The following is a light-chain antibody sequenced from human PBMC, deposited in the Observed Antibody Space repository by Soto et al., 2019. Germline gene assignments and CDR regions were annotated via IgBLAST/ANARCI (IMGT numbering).Light chain of an antibody. CDR2: KAS. CDR1: HSFSSW. V-gene: IGKV1-5*03. J-gene: IGKJ5*01. Sequence: DIKMTQAPSTLTASVGDRVTITCRGSHSFSSWLAWYQQKTGKAPKLLIYKASSLESGVPSRFSGSGSGTEFTLTISSLQPDDFATYYCQQLENFPLTFGQGTRLE. CDR3: QQLENFPLT.